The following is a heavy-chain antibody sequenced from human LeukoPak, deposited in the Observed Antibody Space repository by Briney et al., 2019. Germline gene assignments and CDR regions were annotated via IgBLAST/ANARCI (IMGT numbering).Heavy chain of an antibody. CDR2: MNPNSGNT. V-gene: IGHV1-8*01. Sequence: ASVKVSCKASGYTFTSYDINWVRQATGQGLEWMGWMNPNSGNTGYGQKFQGRVTMTRNTSISTAYMELSSLRPEDTAVYYCARGTTLRYSSSWYVPYYYYMDVWGKGTTVTVSS. J-gene: IGHJ6*03. D-gene: IGHD6-13*01. CDR3: ARGTTLRYSSSWYVPYYYYMDV. CDR1: GYTFTSYD.